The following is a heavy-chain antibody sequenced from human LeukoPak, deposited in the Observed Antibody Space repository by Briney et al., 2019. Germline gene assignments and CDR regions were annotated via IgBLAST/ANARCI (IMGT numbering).Heavy chain of an antibody. V-gene: IGHV4-34*01. D-gene: IGHD2-2*01. CDR2: INHSGST. CDR3: ASIVVVPAAIRWFDP. CDR1: GGSFSGYY. Sequence: SETLSLTCAVYGGSFSGYYWSWIRQPPGKGLEWIGEINHSGSTNCNPSLKSRVTISVDTSKNQFSLKLSSVTAADTAVYYCASIVVVPAAIRWFDPWGQGTLVTVSS. J-gene: IGHJ5*02.